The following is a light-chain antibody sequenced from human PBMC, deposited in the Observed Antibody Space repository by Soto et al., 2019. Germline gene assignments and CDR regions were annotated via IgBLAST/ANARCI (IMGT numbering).Light chain of an antibody. CDR1: QSVSSSY. J-gene: IGKJ5*01. CDR3: QQYNNWPPIT. Sequence: EIVLTQSPGTLSLSPGERATLSFMASQSVSSSYLAWYQQKPGQAPRLLIYGASSRATGIPDRFSGSGSGTEFTLTISSLQSEDFAVYYCQQYNNWPPITFGQGTRLEI. CDR2: GAS. V-gene: IGKV3-20*01.